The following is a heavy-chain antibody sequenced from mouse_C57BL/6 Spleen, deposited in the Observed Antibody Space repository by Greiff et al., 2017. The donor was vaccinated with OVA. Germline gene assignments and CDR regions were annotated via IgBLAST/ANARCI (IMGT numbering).Heavy chain of an antibody. J-gene: IGHJ3*01. Sequence: QVQLQQPGAELLRPGSSVKLSCKASGYTFTSYWMDWVKQRPGQGLEWIGNIYPSDSDTHYNQKFKDKATLTVDKSSSTAYMQLSSLTSEDSAVSICASRSTHLGWFAYWGQGTLVTVSS. D-gene: IGHD2-14*01. CDR3: ASRSTHLGWFAY. CDR1: GYTFTSYW. CDR2: IYPSDSDT. V-gene: IGHV1-61*01.